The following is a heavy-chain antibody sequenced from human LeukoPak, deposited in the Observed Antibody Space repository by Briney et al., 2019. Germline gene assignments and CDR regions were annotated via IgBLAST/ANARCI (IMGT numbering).Heavy chain of an antibody. Sequence: GGSLRLSCAASGFTFSSYAMSWVRQAPGKGLEWLSTIGGGGENTYYADSVRGRFTISRDNSKNTVYLQMKSLRAEDAAVYFCAKVLTGSQDYWGQGTLVTVSS. CDR1: GFTFSSYA. V-gene: IGHV3-23*01. J-gene: IGHJ4*02. CDR2: IGGGGENT. CDR3: AKVLTGSQDY. D-gene: IGHD7-27*01.